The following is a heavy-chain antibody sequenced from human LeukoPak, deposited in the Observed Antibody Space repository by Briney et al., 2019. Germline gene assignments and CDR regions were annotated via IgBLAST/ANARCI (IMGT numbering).Heavy chain of an antibody. Sequence: GSLRLSCAASGFTFSSYAMNWVRQAPGKGLEWVSSINRNNDYIYYADSVKGRFTISRDNAKNSLYLQMNSLRAEDTAVYYCARDPNGVVATIGDAFDMWGQGTMVTVSS. V-gene: IGHV3-21*01. CDR3: ARDPNGVVATIGDAFDM. D-gene: IGHD5-12*01. CDR2: INRNNDYI. J-gene: IGHJ3*02. CDR1: GFTFSSYA.